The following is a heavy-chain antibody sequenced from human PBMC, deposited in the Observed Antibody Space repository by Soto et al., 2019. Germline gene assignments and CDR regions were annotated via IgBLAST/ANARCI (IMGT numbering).Heavy chain of an antibody. D-gene: IGHD6-13*01. J-gene: IGHJ4*02. V-gene: IGHV1-69*01. Sequence: QVQVVQSGAEVKKHGSSVKVSCKASGGTLSNYAISWVRQAPGHGLEWVGGIIPLTETPVYAQTVQGRLTITADEITSAAYMERSSLRSDDTAVYYCAIGPRNSWTCDFWGQGTLVTVSS. CDR2: IIPLTETP. CDR3: AIGPRNSWTCDF. CDR1: GGTLSNYA.